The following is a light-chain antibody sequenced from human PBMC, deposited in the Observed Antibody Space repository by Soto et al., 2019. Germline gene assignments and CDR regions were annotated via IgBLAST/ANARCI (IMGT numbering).Light chain of an antibody. CDR2: EGS. CDR3: CSYAGSSTFPYAV. CDR1: SSDVGSYNL. V-gene: IGLV2-23*03. J-gene: IGLJ7*01. Sequence: QSALTQPASVSGSPGQSITISCTGTSSDVGSYNLVSWYQQHPGKAPKLMIYEGSKRPSGVSNRFSGSKSGNTASLTISGLQAEDEADYYCCSYAGSSTFPYAVFGGGTQLTVL.